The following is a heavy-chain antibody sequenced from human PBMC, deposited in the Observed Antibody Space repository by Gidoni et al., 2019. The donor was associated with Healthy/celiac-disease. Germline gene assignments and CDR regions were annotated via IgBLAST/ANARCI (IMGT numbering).Heavy chain of an antibody. CDR2: IYYSGST. J-gene: IGHJ4*02. D-gene: IGHD6-19*01. CDR3: ASSIHSSGWVDY. V-gene: IGHV4-39*01. CDR1: GGSISSSSYY. Sequence: SGGSISSSSYYWGWLRQPPGQGLEWIGSIYYSGSTYYNPSLKSRVTISVDTSKNQFSLKLSSVTAADTAVYYCASSIHSSGWVDYWGQGTLVTVSS.